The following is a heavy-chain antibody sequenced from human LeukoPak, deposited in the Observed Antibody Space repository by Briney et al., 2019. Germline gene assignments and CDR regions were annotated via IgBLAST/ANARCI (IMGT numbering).Heavy chain of an antibody. J-gene: IGHJ5*02. CDR2: IYYSGST. V-gene: IGHV4-59*12. D-gene: IGHD3-10*01. CDR3: ARDSRGDRWFGTNWFDP. Sequence: SETLSLTCTVSGGSISSYYWSWVRQPPGKGLEWIGYIYYSGSTNYNPSLKSRVTISVDKSKNQFSLKLSSVTAADTAVYYCARDSRGDRWFGTNWFDPWGQGTLVTVSS. CDR1: GGSISSYY.